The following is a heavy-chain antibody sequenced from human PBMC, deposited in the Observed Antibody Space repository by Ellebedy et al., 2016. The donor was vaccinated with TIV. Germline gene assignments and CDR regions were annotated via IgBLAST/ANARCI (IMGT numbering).Heavy chain of an antibody. CDR3: ARERYCSGDTCSGDFQH. V-gene: IGHV1-69*13. CDR1: GGTFSSYA. CDR2: IIPIFGTA. J-gene: IGHJ1*01. Sequence: AASVKVSCKASGGTFSSYAISWVRQAPGQGLEWMGGIIPIFGTANYAQKFQGRVTITADESTSTAYMELNSLRSEDTAVYYCARERYCSGDTCSGDFQHWGQGTLVTVSS. D-gene: IGHD2-15*01.